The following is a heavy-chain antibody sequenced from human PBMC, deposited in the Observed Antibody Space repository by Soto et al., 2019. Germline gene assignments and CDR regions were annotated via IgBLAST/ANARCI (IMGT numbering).Heavy chain of an antibody. D-gene: IGHD2-2*01. V-gene: IGHV3-7*03. CDR3: ARVASSLVVVPAAMCSFDY. Sequence: GGSLRLSCAASGFTFSSYWMSWVRQAPGKGLEWVANIKQDGSEKYYADTVKGRFTISRDNAKNSLYLQMNSLGAEGAAVYYCARVASSLVVVPAAMCSFDYWGQGTLVTVSS. CDR1: GFTFSSYW. CDR2: IKQDGSEK. J-gene: IGHJ4*02.